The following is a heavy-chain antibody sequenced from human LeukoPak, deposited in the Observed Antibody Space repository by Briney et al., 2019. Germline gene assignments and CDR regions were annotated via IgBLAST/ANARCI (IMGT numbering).Heavy chain of an antibody. J-gene: IGHJ6*03. CDR1: GYSFTTHW. D-gene: IGHD3-10*01. V-gene: IGHV5-51*01. Sequence: GESLKISCKGSGYSFTTHWIGWVRQLPGKGLEWMGLIFPGDSETIYSPSFQGQVTISADKSISTAYLQWSSLKASDTAMYYCARHVGTMVRGVIYYYYMDVWGKGTTVTISS. CDR3: ARHVGTMVRGVIYYYYMDV. CDR2: IFPGDSET.